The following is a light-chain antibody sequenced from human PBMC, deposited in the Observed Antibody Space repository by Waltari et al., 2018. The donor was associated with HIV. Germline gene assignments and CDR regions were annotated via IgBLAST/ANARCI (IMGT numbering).Light chain of an antibody. V-gene: IGLV1-44*01. J-gene: IGLJ3*02. CDR3: AAWDDSLNGPM. CDR2: SKN. Sequence: QSVLTQPPSASGTPGQRVTISCSGSGSNSGSNDVNWYQQLPGTAPKLLIYSKNQRPSGVPDRFSGSKSGTAASLAISGLQSEDDADYYCAAWDDSLNGPMFGGGTKLTVL. CDR1: GSNSGSND.